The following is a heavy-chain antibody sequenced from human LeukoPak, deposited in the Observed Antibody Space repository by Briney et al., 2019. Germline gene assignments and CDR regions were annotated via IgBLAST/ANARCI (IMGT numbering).Heavy chain of an antibody. V-gene: IGHV3-30-3*01. CDR3: ARDHDYGGNPFDY. J-gene: IGHJ4*02. CDR2: ISYDGNNK. CDR1: GFTFSSYA. D-gene: IGHD4-23*01. Sequence: GGSLRLSCAASGFTFSSYAMHWVRQAPGKGLEWVAVISYDGNNKYYADSVKGRFTISRDNSKNTLYLQMNSLRGEDTAVYYCARDHDYGGNPFDYWGQGTLVTVSS.